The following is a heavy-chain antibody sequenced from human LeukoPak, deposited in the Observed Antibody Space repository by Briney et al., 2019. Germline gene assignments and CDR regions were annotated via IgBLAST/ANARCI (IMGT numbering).Heavy chain of an antibody. CDR3: ARWGLTAGPYGYNSQY. J-gene: IGHJ4*02. Sequence: ASVKVSCKASGYTFTSYYMHWVRQAPGQGLEWMGIINPSGGSTSYAQKFQGRVTMTRDTSTSTVYMELSSLRSEDTAVYYCARWGLTAGPYGYNSQYWGQGTLVTVSS. CDR1: GYTFTSYY. V-gene: IGHV1-46*01. CDR2: INPSGGST. D-gene: IGHD5-24*01.